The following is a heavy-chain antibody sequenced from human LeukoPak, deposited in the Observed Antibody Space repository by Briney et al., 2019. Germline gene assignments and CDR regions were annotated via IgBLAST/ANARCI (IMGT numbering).Heavy chain of an antibody. CDR2: IGGSGSGL. CDR1: GFTFSNFR. V-gene: IGHV3-21*01. J-gene: IGHJ5*02. Sequence: PGGSLRLSCAASGFTFSNFRMNWVRQAPGKGLEWVSSIGGSGSGLYYADSVKGRFTISRDNAENSLYLQMNSLRADDTAVYYCARGQKLASWGQGTLATVSS. D-gene: IGHD6-13*01. CDR3: ARGQKLAS.